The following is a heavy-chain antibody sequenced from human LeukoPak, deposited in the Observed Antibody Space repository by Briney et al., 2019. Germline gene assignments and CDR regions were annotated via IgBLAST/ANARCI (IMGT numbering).Heavy chain of an antibody. CDR3: AREAHVSGSTVTWAVNHFDP. CDR1: GFTFSSYA. CDR2: ISFHGTGA. V-gene: IGHV3-30*04. D-gene: IGHD4-11*01. J-gene: IGHJ5*02. Sequence: PGGSLRLSCAASGFTFSSYAMSWVRQAPGKGLEWVAVISFHGTGAYYTDSVKGRFTISRDNSKNTVFLQMDSLRAEDTARYYCAREAHVSGSTVTWAVNHFDPWGQGTLVTVSS.